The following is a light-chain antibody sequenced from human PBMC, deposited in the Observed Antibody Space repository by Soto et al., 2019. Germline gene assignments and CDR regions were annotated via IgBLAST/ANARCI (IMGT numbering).Light chain of an antibody. CDR2: ATS. J-gene: IGKJ1*01. Sequence: EIVLTQSPGTVSLSPGESATLSCRASQSISRSDLAWYQHRPGQSPRLLIYATSSRATGIPDRFSGSGSGTDSTLTISRLEPEDFAVYYCQQYDSSPKTFGQGTKVDIK. CDR3: QQYDSSPKT. CDR1: QSISRSD. V-gene: IGKV3-20*01.